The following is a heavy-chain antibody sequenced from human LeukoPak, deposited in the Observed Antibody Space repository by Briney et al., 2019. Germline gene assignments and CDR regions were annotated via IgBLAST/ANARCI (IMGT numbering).Heavy chain of an antibody. J-gene: IGHJ4*02. V-gene: IGHV3-23*01. CDR1: GLTFSSYA. CDR3: ARTNYGSGAPRD. D-gene: IGHD3-10*01. Sequence: GGSLRLSCAASGLTFSSYAMSWVRQAPGKGLEWVSAISGSGGSTYYADSVKGRFTISRDNSKNTLYLQMNSLRAEDTAVYYCARTNYGSGAPRDWGQGTLVTVSS. CDR2: ISGSGGST.